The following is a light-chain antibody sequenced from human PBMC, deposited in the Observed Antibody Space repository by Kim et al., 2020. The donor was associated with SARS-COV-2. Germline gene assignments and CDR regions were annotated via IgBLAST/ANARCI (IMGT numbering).Light chain of an antibody. CDR2: EDN. J-gene: IGLJ3*02. Sequence: GKTVTISCTRSSGSIASNYVQWYQQRPGSAPTTVTYEDNQRPSGVPDRFSGSIDSSSNSASLTISGLKTEDEADYYCQSYDSSNWVFGGGTQVTVL. CDR1: SGSIASNY. V-gene: IGLV6-57*03. CDR3: QSYDSSNWV.